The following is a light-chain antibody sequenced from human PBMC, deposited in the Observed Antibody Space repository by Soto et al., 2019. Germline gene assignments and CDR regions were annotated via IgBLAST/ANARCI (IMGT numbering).Light chain of an antibody. Sequence: ENVLTQSPGTLSLSPGERATVSCRASQSITGSYLAWYQQTPGQAPRLLIYGASSRATGVPDRFSGSGSGTDFTLTISRLEPEDFAVCYCQQYYSIPLTFGGGTKVDIK. CDR3: QQYYSIPLT. V-gene: IGKV3-20*01. CDR1: QSITGSY. J-gene: IGKJ4*01. CDR2: GAS.